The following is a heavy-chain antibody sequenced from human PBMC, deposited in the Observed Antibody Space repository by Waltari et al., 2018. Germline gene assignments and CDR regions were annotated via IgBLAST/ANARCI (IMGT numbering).Heavy chain of an antibody. J-gene: IGHJ4*02. CDR2: IYHSGST. V-gene: IGHV4-30-2*01. Sequence: QLQLQESGSGLVKPSQTLSLTCAVSGGSISSGGYSWSWIRKPPGKGLEWIGYIYHSGSTYYNPSLKSRVTISVDRSKNQFSLKLSSVTAADTAVYYCARGTTVTTPHYFDYWGQGTLVTVSS. CDR1: GGSISSGGYS. D-gene: IGHD4-17*01. CDR3: ARGTTVTTPHYFDY.